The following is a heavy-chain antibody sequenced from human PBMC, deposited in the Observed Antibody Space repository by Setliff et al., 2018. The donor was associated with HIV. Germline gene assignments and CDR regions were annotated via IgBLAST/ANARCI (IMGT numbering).Heavy chain of an antibody. Sequence: GGSLRLSCAASGFNFNNHAMHWVRQAPGKGPECVAVISDDGSAKYYGDYVKGRFTISRGNAKNTLYMQMNSLGAEDTAVYYCARTSSWAESLFDYWGQGTLVTVSS. CDR1: GFNFNNHA. J-gene: IGHJ4*02. CDR2: ISDDGSAK. CDR3: ARTSSWAESLFDY. D-gene: IGHD1-26*01. V-gene: IGHV3-30*04.